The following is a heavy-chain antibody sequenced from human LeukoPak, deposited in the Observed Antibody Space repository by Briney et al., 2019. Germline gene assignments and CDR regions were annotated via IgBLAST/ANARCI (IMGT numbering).Heavy chain of an antibody. CDR1: GFTFSSYW. Sequence: GGSLRLSCAASGFTFSSYWMHSVRQAPGKGLVWVSRINSDGSSTSYADSVKGRFTISRDNAKNTLYLQMNSLRAEDTAVYYCARDLDYGDYAAYFDYWGQGTLVTVSS. CDR2: INSDGSST. V-gene: IGHV3-74*01. J-gene: IGHJ4*02. D-gene: IGHD4-17*01. CDR3: ARDLDYGDYAAYFDY.